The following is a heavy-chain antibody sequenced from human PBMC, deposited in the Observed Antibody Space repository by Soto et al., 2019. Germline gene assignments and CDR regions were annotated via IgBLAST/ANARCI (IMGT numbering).Heavy chain of an antibody. Sequence: GGSLRLSCAASGFTFSSYAMSWVRQAPGKGLEWVPAISGSGGSTYYADSVKGRFTISRDNSKNTLYLQMNSLRAEDTAVYYCAKDVSGYYGMDVWGQGTTVTVSS. CDR1: GFTFSSYA. CDR3: AKDVSGYYGMDV. V-gene: IGHV3-23*01. J-gene: IGHJ6*02. CDR2: ISGSGGST. D-gene: IGHD3-10*01.